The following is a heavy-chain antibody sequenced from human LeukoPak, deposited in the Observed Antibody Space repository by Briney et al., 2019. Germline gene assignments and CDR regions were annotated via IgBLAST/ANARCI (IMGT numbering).Heavy chain of an antibody. CDR2: VHLDGRT. V-gene: IGHV4-4*02. D-gene: IGHD3-3*01. Sequence: PSETLSLTCDVSGGSVTSTNWWTGVRQPPGKGLEWIGEVHLDGRTNYNPSLKSRLMSVDLPENHISLKLTSVTAADTAVYYCAREGGFYRPLDYSGQGTLVTVSS. J-gene: IGHJ4*02. CDR1: GGSVTSTNW. CDR3: AREGGFYRPLDY.